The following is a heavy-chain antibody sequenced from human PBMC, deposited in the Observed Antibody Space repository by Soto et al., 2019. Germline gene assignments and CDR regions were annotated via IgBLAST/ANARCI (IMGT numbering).Heavy chain of an antibody. Sequence: PGGSLRLSCAASGFTFSRYAMSWVRQAPGKGLEWVSAISGSGGSTYYADSVKGRFTISRDNSKNTLYRQMNSLRAEDTAVYYCAKDLSVAGPGDGFDPWGQGTLVTVAS. J-gene: IGHJ5*02. CDR1: GFTFSRYA. CDR3: AKDLSVAGPGDGFDP. D-gene: IGHD6-19*01. CDR2: ISGSGGST. V-gene: IGHV3-23*01.